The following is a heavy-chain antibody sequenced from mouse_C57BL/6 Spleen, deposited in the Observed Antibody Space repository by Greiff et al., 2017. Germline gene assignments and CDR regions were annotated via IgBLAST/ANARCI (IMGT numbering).Heavy chain of an antibody. J-gene: IGHJ3*01. D-gene: IGHD4-1*01. CDR1: GYAFSSSW. Sequence: VKLMESGPELVKPGASVKISCKASGYAFSSSWMNWVKQRPGKGLEWIGRIYPGDGDTNYNGKFKGKATLTADKSSSTAYMQLSSLTSEDSAVYFCARSNWDGAWFAYWGQGTLVTVSA. CDR3: ARSNWDGAWFAY. V-gene: IGHV1-82*01. CDR2: IYPGDGDT.